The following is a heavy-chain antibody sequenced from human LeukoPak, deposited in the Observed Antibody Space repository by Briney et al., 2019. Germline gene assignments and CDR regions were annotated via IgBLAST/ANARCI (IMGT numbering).Heavy chain of an antibody. CDR3: ARGAEYYDFWSGSTLYYFDY. CDR2: IYSGGST. Sequence: GGSLRLSCAASGFTVSSKYMSWVRQAPGKGLEWVSVIYSGGSTYYADSVEGGFTISRDNSKNTLYLQMNSLRAEDTAVYYCARGAEYYDFWSGSTLYYFDYWGQGTLVTVSS. CDR1: GFTVSSKY. J-gene: IGHJ4*02. V-gene: IGHV3-66*02. D-gene: IGHD3-3*01.